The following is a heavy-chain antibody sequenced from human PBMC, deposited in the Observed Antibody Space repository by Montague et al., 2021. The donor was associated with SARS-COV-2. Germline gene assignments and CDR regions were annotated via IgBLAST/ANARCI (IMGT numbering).Heavy chain of an antibody. CDR3: ARRRDRSTVVSPAVFDL. Sequence: SETLSLTCSVSSXSISSRSYCWAWIRQSPGKGLEWIGNICYGGSTYYNRSLRSRVVMSAETSKSQFSLKLYSVTAADTSIYYCARRRDRSTVVSPAVFDLWGQGTMVIVSS. CDR1: SXSISSRSYC. J-gene: IGHJ3*01. CDR2: ICYGGST. V-gene: IGHV4-39*01. D-gene: IGHD4-23*01.